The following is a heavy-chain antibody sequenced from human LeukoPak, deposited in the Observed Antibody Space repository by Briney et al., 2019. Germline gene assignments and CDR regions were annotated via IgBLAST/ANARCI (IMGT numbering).Heavy chain of an antibody. J-gene: IGHJ6*03. CDR2: INQDGSDK. Sequence: GGSLRLSCAASGFTFSSYAMHWVRQAPGKGLEWVANINQDGSDKYYVDSVKGRFTISRDNAKNSLYLEVNSLRAEDTAVYYCARTFHSKSGYDYKYSYYYYMDVWGKGTTVTISS. D-gene: IGHD5-12*01. CDR3: ARTFHSKSGYDYKYSYYYYMDV. CDR1: GFTFSSYA. V-gene: IGHV3-7*01.